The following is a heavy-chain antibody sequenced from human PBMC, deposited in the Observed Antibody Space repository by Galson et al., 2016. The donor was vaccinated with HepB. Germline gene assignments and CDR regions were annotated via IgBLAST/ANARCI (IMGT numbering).Heavy chain of an antibody. CDR3: TMDLTLEERFNFDSF. J-gene: IGHJ4*02. Sequence: SVKVSCKVSGHTLSESSIHWLRQSPGKGLEWMGSFDPEDGRAIYAPKFQGRVTMTEDTSTDTAYMDLSSLRSGDTAVYFCTMDLTLEERFNFDSFWGQGTLVTVSS. V-gene: IGHV1-24*01. CDR2: FDPEDGRA. D-gene: IGHD3-3*01. CDR1: GHTLSESS.